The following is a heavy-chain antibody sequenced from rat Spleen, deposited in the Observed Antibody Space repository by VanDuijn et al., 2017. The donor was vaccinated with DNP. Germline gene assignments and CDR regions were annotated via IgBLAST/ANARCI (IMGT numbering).Heavy chain of an antibody. J-gene: IGHJ2*01. CDR1: GFTFSNYY. V-gene: IGHV5-25*01. CDR2: IRTGGGNT. CDR3: ARYDYGGYRGYFDY. Sequence: EVQLVESGGGLVQPGRSMKLSCAASGFTFSNYYMAWVRQAPTKGLEWVASIRTGGGNTYSRTSVKGRFTMSRDNAKSTLYLQMDSLRSEDTATYYCARYDYGGYRGYFDYWGQGVMVTVSS. D-gene: IGHD1-11*01.